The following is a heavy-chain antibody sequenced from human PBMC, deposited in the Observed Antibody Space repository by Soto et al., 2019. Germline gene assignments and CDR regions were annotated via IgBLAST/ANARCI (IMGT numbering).Heavy chain of an antibody. CDR1: GGSISSYY. J-gene: IGHJ6*02. D-gene: IGHD6-6*01. Sequence: QVQLQESGPGLVKPSETLSLTCTVSGGSISSYYWSWIRQPPGKGLEWIGYIYYSGSTNYNPSLKSRVTISVDTSKNQFSLKLSSVTAADTAVYYCARGRAARPYGMDVWGQGTTVTVSS. CDR2: IYYSGST. V-gene: IGHV4-59*01. CDR3: ARGRAARPYGMDV.